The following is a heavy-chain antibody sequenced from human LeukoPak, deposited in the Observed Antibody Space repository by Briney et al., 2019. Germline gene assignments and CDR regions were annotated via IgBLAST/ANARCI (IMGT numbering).Heavy chain of an antibody. J-gene: IGHJ4*02. D-gene: IGHD1-1*01. V-gene: IGHV6-1*01. CDR1: GDSFSSSSAG. CDR2: TYYRSKWYN. Sequence: SQTLSLTCDISGDSFSSSSAGWSWIRQSPSRGLEWLGKTYYRSKWYNDYAESVKSRITINPDTSKNQFSLQLISVTPEDTAVYYCARGYYWFSFWGQGTLVTVSS. CDR3: ARGYYWFSF.